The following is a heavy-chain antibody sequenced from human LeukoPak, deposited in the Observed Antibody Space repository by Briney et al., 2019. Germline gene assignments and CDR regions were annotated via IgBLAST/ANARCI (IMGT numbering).Heavy chain of an antibody. CDR2: ISGSGGST. D-gene: IGHD2-2*01. CDR1: GFTFSSYA. CDR3: AKGSRVPGYYGMDV. J-gene: IGHJ6*02. V-gene: IGHV3-23*01. Sequence: PGGSLRLSCAASGFTFSSYAMSWVRQAPGKGLEWVSAISGSGGSTYYADSVKGRFTISRDNSKNTLYLQMNSVRAEDTAVYYCAKGSRVPGYYGMDVWGQGTTVTVSS.